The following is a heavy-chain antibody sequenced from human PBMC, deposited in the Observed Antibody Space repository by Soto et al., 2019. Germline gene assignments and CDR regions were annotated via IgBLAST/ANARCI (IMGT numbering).Heavy chain of an antibody. CDR3: AREGYDYVWGNYPLAY. Sequence: PSETLSLTCTVSGDSISSGDYYWSWFRQPPGRGLEWIGYIYNTGSTYYNPSLKSRVTILVDTSKNQFSLRLSSVAAADTAVYSCAREGYDYVWGNYPLAYWGQGILVTVSS. D-gene: IGHD3-16*02. CDR1: GDSISSGDYY. J-gene: IGHJ4*02. CDR2: IYNTGST. V-gene: IGHV4-30-4*01.